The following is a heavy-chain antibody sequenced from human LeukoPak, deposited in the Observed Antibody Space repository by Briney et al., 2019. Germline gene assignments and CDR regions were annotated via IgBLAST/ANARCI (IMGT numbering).Heavy chain of an antibody. V-gene: IGHV3-9*01. Sequence: PGRSLRLSCAASGFTFDEYAMHWVRHAPGKGLEWVSGISYGSDTMGYVDSVKGRFTISRDNSKNTMYLQTNSLRAEDTAVYYCAQDRAWIEFYFWGQGTLVTVSS. CDR1: GFTFDEYA. CDR2: ISYGSDTM. J-gene: IGHJ4*02. D-gene: IGHD5-12*01. CDR3: AQDRAWIEFYF.